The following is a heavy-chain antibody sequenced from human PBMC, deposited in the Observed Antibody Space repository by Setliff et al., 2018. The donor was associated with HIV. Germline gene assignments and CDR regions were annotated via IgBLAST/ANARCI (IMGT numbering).Heavy chain of an antibody. CDR3: ARGLFYSSSYYAY. D-gene: IGHD3-10*01. CDR2: INPTVNT. V-gene: IGHV4-34*01. Sequence: SETLSLTCAVSGGSLSGYYWTWIRQPPGKGLEWIGEINPTVNTNYNPSLKSRVIISVDTSQNEFSLKLNSVTAADTAVYFCARGLFYSSSYYAYWGQWALVTVSS. J-gene: IGHJ4*03. CDR1: GGSLSGYY.